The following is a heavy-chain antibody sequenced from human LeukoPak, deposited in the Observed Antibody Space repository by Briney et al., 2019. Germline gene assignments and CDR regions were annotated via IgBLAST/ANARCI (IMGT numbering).Heavy chain of an antibody. D-gene: IGHD3-22*01. CDR1: GYTLTELS. Sequence: ASVKVSCKVSGYTLTELSMHWVRQAPGKGLEWMGGFDPEDGETIYAQKFQGRVTMTEDTSTDTAYMELSSLRSEDTAVYYCARGAPSYYYDSSGYYSDYWGQGTLVTVSS. CDR3: ARGAPSYYYDSSGYYSDY. CDR2: FDPEDGET. J-gene: IGHJ4*02. V-gene: IGHV1-24*01.